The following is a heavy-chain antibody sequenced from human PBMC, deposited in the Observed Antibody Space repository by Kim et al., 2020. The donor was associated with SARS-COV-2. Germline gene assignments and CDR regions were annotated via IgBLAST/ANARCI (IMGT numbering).Heavy chain of an antibody. CDR2: T. D-gene: IGHD5-18*01. Sequence: TNYHPSLKSRVTISVDTSKNQFSLKLSSVTAADTAVYYCARTVDTAMVTHWGQGTLVTVSS. CDR3: ARTVDTAMVTH. V-gene: IGHV4-59*01. J-gene: IGHJ4*02.